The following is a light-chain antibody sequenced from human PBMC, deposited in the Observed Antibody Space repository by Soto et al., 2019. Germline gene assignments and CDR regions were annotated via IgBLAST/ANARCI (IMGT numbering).Light chain of an antibody. CDR2: GAS. V-gene: IGKV3-15*01. J-gene: IGKJ1*01. CDR3: QQYNNWPQT. CDR1: QSVSSN. Sequence: EIVMTQSPATLSVSPGERATLSCRASQSVSSNLAWYQQKPGQAPRLLIYGASTRATGIPARYSVSGSGTEFTLTISSLQSEDFAVYDCQQYNNWPQTFGQGTKVEIK.